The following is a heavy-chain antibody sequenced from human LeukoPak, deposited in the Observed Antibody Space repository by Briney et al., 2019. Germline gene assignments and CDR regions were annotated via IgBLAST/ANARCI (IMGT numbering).Heavy chain of an antibody. CDR3: AKDLTIAAAGSYFDY. V-gene: IGHV3-53*05. CDR2: IYSGGTT. D-gene: IGHD6-13*01. CDR1: GFTVSRSY. J-gene: IGHJ4*02. Sequence: PGRSLRLSCAASGFTVSRSYMIWARQAPGKGLEWVSVIYSGGTTYYADSVKGRFTISRDNSKNTLYLQMNSLRAEDTAVYYCAKDLTIAAAGSYFDYWGQGTLVTVSS.